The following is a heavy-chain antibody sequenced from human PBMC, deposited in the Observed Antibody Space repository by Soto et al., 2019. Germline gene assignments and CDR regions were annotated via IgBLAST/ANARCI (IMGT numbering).Heavy chain of an antibody. CDR2: TRNKASSYTT. Sequence: EVQLVESGGGLVQPGGSLRLSCAASGFSFSDYYINWVRQALGKGLEWVGRTRNKASSYTTDYAAFVKGRFTISRDDSKNLIYLQMNSLKTEDTAVYYCAREGSSSGPDYEYWGQGTLVTVSS. CDR3: AREGSSSGPDYEY. CDR1: GFSFSDYY. V-gene: IGHV3-72*01. J-gene: IGHJ4*02. D-gene: IGHD3-22*01.